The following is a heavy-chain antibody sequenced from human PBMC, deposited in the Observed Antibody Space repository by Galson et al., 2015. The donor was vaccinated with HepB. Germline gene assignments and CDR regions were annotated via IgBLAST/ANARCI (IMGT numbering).Heavy chain of an antibody. J-gene: IGHJ6*03. CDR3: ARAPGDYFGSGYYFYMDV. CDR1: GYIFTNYY. Sequence: SVKVSCKASGYIFTNYYMHWVRQAPGQGLEWMGIINPSDGSTNYAQKFQGRVTMTRDTSTRTVYMELSSLRSEDTAVYYCARAPGDYFGSGYYFYMDVWAKGTTVTVSS. V-gene: IGHV1-46*01. D-gene: IGHD7-27*01. CDR2: INPSDGST.